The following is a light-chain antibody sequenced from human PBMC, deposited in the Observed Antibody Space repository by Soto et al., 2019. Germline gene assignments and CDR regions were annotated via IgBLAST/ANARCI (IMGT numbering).Light chain of an antibody. CDR2: DVS. J-gene: IGLJ2*01. V-gene: IGLV2-11*01. CDR1: SSDVGGYNY. Sequence: QSALTQPRSVSGSPGQSVTISCTGTSSDVGGYNYVSWYQQHPGKAPKLMIYDVSKRPSGVPDRFSGSKSGNTASLTISGLPDEDEADYYCCSYAGSYTVVFGGGTKLTVL. CDR3: CSYAGSYTVV.